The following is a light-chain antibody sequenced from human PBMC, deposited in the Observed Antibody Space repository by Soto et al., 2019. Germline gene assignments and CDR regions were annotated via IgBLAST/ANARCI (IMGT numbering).Light chain of an antibody. Sequence: QSVLTQPRSVSGSPGQSVTISCTGTSSDVGGYNYVSWYQQHPGKAPKLMIYDVSKRPSGVPDRFSGSKSGNTASLTISGLQAEDEADYSCCAYAVSYTFGVYVFGTRTQVTVL. CDR2: DVS. CDR1: SSDVGGYNY. CDR3: CAYAVSYTFGVYV. J-gene: IGLJ1*01. V-gene: IGLV2-11*01.